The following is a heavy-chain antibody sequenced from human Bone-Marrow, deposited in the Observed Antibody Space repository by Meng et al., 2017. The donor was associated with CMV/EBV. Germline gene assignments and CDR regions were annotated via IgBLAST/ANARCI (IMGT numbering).Heavy chain of an antibody. Sequence: GSLRLSCAASGFTFSTYAMSWVRQPPGKGLEWIGEINHSGSTNYNPSLKSRVTISVDTSKNQFSLKLSSVTAADTAVYYCAGDNFRSNCFDPWGQGTLVTVSS. CDR3: AGDNFRSNCFDP. CDR2: INHSGST. D-gene: IGHD6-6*01. V-gene: IGHV4-34*01. CDR1: GFTFSTYA. J-gene: IGHJ5*02.